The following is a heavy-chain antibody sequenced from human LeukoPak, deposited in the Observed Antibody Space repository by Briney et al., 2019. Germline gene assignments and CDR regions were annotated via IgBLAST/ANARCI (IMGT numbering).Heavy chain of an antibody. J-gene: IGHJ5*02. CDR2: INTKSGRT. Sequence: GASVKVSCKTSGYSFTDYYIHWVRQAPGQGLEWMGWINTKSGRTSSARKFQGRVTMTTDPSITTVYMDMAWLTSDDTAIYFCARADFIDAGPYLIGPWGQGTLVTVSS. D-gene: IGHD3-3*01. CDR3: ARADFIDAGPYLIGP. V-gene: IGHV1-2*02. CDR1: GYSFTDYY.